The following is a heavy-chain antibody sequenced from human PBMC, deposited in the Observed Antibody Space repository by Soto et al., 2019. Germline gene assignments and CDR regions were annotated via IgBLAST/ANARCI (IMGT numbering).Heavy chain of an antibody. CDR1: GFTFSSYG. Sequence: QVQLVESGGGVVQPGRSLRLSCAASGFTFSSYGMHWVRQAPGKGLEWVAVIWYDGSNKYYADSVKGRFTISRDNSKNTLYLQMNSLRAEDTAVYYCARGRSGCSCLDYWGQGTLVTVSS. J-gene: IGHJ4*02. V-gene: IGHV3-33*01. D-gene: IGHD2-15*01. CDR3: ARGRSGCSCLDY. CDR2: IWYDGSNK.